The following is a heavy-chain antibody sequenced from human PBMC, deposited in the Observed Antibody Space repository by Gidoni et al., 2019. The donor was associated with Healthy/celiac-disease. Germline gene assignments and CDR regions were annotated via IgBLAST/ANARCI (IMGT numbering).Heavy chain of an antibody. Sequence: EVQLVESGGGLVQPGGSLRLSCAASGFTFSSYWMHWVRQAPGKGLVWVSRIKSDGSSTSYADSVKGRFTIARDNAKNTLYLQMNSLRAEDTAVYYCARAYGGNRGVTPYYYYGMDVWGQGTTVTVSS. J-gene: IGHJ6*02. CDR3: ARAYGGNRGVTPYYYYGMDV. D-gene: IGHD4-17*01. CDR2: IKSDGSST. V-gene: IGHV3-74*01. CDR1: GFTFSSYW.